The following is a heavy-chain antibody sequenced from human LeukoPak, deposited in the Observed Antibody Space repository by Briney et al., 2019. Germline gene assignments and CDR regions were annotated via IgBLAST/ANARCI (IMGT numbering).Heavy chain of an antibody. Sequence: PGGSLRLSCAASGFTFSSYAMSWVRQAPGKGLEWVSAIRGSGDRTHYADSVKGRFTISRDNSKNTLYLQMNSLRAEDTAVYYCAKAGRSDEGWNFDYWGQGTLVTVSS. CDR3: AKAGRSDEGWNFDY. CDR1: GFTFSSYA. CDR2: IRGSGDRT. J-gene: IGHJ4*02. D-gene: IGHD2-15*01. V-gene: IGHV3-23*01.